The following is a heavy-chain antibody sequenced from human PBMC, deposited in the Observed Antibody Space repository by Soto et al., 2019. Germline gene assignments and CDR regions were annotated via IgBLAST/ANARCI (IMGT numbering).Heavy chain of an antibody. CDR3: ARNMGQLVFYGMDV. Sequence: SETLSLTCTVSGGSISSYYWSWIRQPPGKGLEWIGYIYYSGSTNYNPSLKSRVTISVDTSKNQFSLKLSSVTAADTAVYYCARNMGQLVFYGMDVWGQGTTVTAP. V-gene: IGHV4-59*01. CDR2: IYYSGST. CDR1: GGSISSYY. J-gene: IGHJ6*02. D-gene: IGHD6-6*01.